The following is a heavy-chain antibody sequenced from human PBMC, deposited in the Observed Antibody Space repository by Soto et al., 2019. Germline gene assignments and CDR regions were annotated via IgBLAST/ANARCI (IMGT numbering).Heavy chain of an antibody. CDR1: GDTSTSYY. V-gene: IGHV4-59*01. CDR2: IHNSGTS. J-gene: IGHJ5*01. D-gene: IGHD3-22*01. Sequence: PPETLSLTCTVSGDTSTSYYWGWIRQAPGTGLEWIGHIHNSGTSTHNPSLTGRVTISIDMSKKQFSLKLTSLTSADTAVYYCARDFYDSVGYTWFDSWSQGTLVTVSS. CDR3: ARDFYDSVGYTWFDS.